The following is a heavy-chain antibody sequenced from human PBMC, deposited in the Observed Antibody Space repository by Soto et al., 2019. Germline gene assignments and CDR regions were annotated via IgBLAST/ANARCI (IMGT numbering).Heavy chain of an antibody. D-gene: IGHD3-22*01. CDR1: GGSISSGDYY. Sequence: SETLSLTCTVSGGSISSGDYYWSWIRQPPGKGLEWIGYIYYSGSTYYNPSLKSRVTISVDTSKNQFSLKLSSVTAADTAVYYCARGIYYDSSGFDYWGQGTLVTVSS. CDR3: ARGIYYDSSGFDY. CDR2: IYYSGST. J-gene: IGHJ4*02. V-gene: IGHV4-30-4*01.